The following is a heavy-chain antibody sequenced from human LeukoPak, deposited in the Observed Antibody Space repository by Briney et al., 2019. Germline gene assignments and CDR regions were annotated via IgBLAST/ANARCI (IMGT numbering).Heavy chain of an antibody. V-gene: IGHV3-30*02. CDR1: GITFSRNG. CDR3: AREGGRAAAGRFDY. Sequence: PGGSLRLSCVASGITFSRNGMHWVRQAPGKGLEWVTFIQNDGSDKSYAASVKGRFTISRDNSKNTVYLHMNSLRADDTALYYCAREGGRAAAGRFDYWGQGTLVTVSS. J-gene: IGHJ4*02. D-gene: IGHD6-13*01. CDR2: IQNDGSDK.